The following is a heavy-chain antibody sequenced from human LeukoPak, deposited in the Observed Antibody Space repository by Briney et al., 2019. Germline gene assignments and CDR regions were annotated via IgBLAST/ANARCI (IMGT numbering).Heavy chain of an antibody. V-gene: IGHV3-66*02. Sequence: GGSLRLSCAASGFTVNNNYMSWVRQAPGKGLECVSVIYSGGSTYYADSVKGRFTISRDNSKNTLYLQMNSLRAEDTAVYYCARGASLYSSGWYYAYWGQGTLVTVSP. J-gene: IGHJ4*02. D-gene: IGHD6-19*01. CDR1: GFTVNNNY. CDR3: ARGASLYSSGWYYAY. CDR2: IYSGGST.